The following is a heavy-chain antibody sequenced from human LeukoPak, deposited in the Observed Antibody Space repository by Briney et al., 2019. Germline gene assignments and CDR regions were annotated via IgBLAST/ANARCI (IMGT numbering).Heavy chain of an antibody. CDR2: ILPHSGDT. V-gene: IGHV1-2*02. CDR3: ARPPRDLVSAAPFDY. D-gene: IGHD2-2*01. Sequence: ASVKVSFKASGYSFSVYYIQWLRQVPGEGLEWVGWILPHSGDTYYAQKFRGRVTMTTDTSINTAYMELSRLKSDDTGIYFCARPPRDLVSAAPFDYWGQGTLVAVSS. J-gene: IGHJ4*02. CDR1: GYSFSVYY.